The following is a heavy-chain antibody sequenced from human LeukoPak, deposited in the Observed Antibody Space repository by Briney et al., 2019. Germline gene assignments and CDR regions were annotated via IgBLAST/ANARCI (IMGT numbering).Heavy chain of an antibody. Sequence: GRSPRLSCAASGFVFSTYSMNWVRQAPGKGLEWVSYISSSGTIYYADSVKGRITISRDNAKNSLYLQMNSLRAEDTAVYYCARDDYGGIDYWGQGTLVTVSS. CDR1: GFVFSTYS. CDR3: ARDDYGGIDY. V-gene: IGHV3-21*05. D-gene: IGHD4-23*01. CDR2: ISSSGTI. J-gene: IGHJ4*02.